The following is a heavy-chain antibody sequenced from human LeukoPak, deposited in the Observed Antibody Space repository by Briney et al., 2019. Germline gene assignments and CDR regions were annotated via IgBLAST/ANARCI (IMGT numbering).Heavy chain of an antibody. J-gene: IGHJ4*02. CDR2: IYYSGST. D-gene: IGHD6-6*01. CDR1: GGSISSYY. CDR3: ARAAQYSSWDY. Sequence: PSETLSLTCTVSGGSISSYYWSWIRQPRGKGLEWIGHIYYSGSTNYNPSLKSRVTISTDTSKNHFSLKLSSVTAADTAVYYCARAAQYSSWDYWGQGTLVTVSS. V-gene: IGHV4-59*01.